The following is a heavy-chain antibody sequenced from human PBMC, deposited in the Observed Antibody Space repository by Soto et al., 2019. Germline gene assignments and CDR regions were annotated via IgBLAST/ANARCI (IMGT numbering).Heavy chain of an antibody. CDR3: GRGSRLSWFDS. D-gene: IGHD3-10*01. Sequence: ASVKVSCKASGYTFTSYAMHWVRQAPGQRLEWMGWINAGNGNTKYSQKFQGRVTITRDTSASTAYMELSSLRSEVTAVYYCGRGSRLSWFDSWCQGTLVTGFS. J-gene: IGHJ5*01. CDR2: INAGNGNT. V-gene: IGHV1-3*01. CDR1: GYTFTSYA.